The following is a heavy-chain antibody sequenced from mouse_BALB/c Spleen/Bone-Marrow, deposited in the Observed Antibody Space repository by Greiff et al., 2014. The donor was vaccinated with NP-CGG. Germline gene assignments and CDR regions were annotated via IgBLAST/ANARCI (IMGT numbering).Heavy chain of an antibody. CDR1: GYTFTDYA. V-gene: IGHV1S137*01. CDR2: ISGYYGDA. J-gene: IGHJ4*01. CDR3: ARSGKVRNAMDY. Sequence: VQLQQSGAELVRPGVSVKISCKGSGYTFTDYAIHWVKQSHAKSLEWIGLISGYYGDAIYNQKFKGKATMTVDKSSSTAYMDLARLTSEDSAIYYCARSGKVRNAMDYWGQGISVTVSS. D-gene: IGHD2-14*01.